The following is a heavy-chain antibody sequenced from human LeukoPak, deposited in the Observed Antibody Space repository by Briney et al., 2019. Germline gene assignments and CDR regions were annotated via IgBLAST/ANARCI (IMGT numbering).Heavy chain of an antibody. J-gene: IGHJ4*02. CDR1: GGSISSGGYY. CDR3: ARDRYYGSGSYSDY. D-gene: IGHD3-10*01. V-gene: IGHV4-31*03. CDR2: IYYSGST. Sequence: PSETLSLTCTVSGGSISSGGYYWSWIRQHPGKGLEWIGYIYYSGSTYYNPSLKSRVTISVDTSKNQFSLKLSSVTAADTAVYYCARDRYYGSGSYSDYWGQGTLVTVSS.